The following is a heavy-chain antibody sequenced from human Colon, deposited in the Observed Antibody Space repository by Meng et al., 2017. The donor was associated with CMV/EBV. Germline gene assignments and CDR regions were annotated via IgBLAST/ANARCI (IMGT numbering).Heavy chain of an antibody. Sequence: SETLSLTCAVYGWSFSGYYWSWIRQPPGKGLEWIGEINHSGSTNYNPSLKSRVAISVDTSKNQFSLKLSSVTAADTAVYYCARGHLKLRFLEWVYYFDYWGQGTLVTVSS. CDR3: ARGHLKLRFLEWVYYFDY. J-gene: IGHJ4*02. D-gene: IGHD3-3*01. CDR2: INHSGST. V-gene: IGHV4-34*01. CDR1: GWSFSGYY.